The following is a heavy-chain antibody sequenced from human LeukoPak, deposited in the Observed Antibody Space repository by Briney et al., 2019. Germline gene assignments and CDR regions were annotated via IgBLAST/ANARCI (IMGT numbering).Heavy chain of an antibody. CDR2: IYYSGST. J-gene: IGHJ4*02. CDR3: ARGANLYYFDY. Sequence: PSATLSLTCTVSGGSISSGGYYWSWIRQHPGKDLEWIGYIYYSGSTYYNPSLKSRVTISVDTSKNQFSLKLSSVTAADTAVYYCARGANLYYFDYWGQGTLVTVSS. V-gene: IGHV4-31*03. CDR1: GGSISSGGYY. D-gene: IGHD1-26*01.